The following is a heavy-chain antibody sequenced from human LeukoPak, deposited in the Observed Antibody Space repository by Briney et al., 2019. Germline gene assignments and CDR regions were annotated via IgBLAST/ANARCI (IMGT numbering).Heavy chain of an antibody. CDR3: ARDVRTINVLTGYYRPYYFDY. Sequence: SETLSLTCTVSGGSVSSGSYYWSWLRQPPGKGLDWIGHIYHTGSTNYNPSLKSRVTISLDTSKNQFSLKLTSVSAADTAVYYCARDVRTINVLTGYYRPYYFDYWGQGTLVTVSS. CDR2: IYHTGST. CDR1: GGSVSSGSYY. D-gene: IGHD3-9*01. V-gene: IGHV4-61*01. J-gene: IGHJ4*02.